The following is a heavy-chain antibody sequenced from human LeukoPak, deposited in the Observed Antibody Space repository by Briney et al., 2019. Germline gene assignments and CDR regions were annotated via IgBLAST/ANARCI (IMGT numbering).Heavy chain of an antibody. CDR2: ISTSSSFI. CDR3: TTDASDDWNYYDY. Sequence: GGSLRLSCAASGFTFSSYNMNWVRQAPGKGLEWVSSISTSSSFIYYADSVKGRFNISRDNAENSLYLQMNSLRAEDTAVYYCTTDASDDWNYYDYWGQGTLVTVSS. CDR1: GFTFSSYN. J-gene: IGHJ4*02. V-gene: IGHV3-21*01. D-gene: IGHD3-9*01.